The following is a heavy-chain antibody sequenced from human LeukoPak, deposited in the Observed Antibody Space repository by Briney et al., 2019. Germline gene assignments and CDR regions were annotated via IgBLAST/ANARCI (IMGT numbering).Heavy chain of an antibody. CDR1: GGSITSSNAYN. CDR3: ARLPTGYPNWFDP. V-gene: IGHV4-39*01. J-gene: IGHJ5*02. Sequence: SETLPLTCTVSGGSITSSNAYNWGWIRQPPGKGLEWIGTIHSRGNTYSNPSLKSRVTISVDTSKNQFSLKLSSVTAADTALYYCARLPTGYPNWFDPWGQGTLVTVSA. CDR2: IHSRGNT. D-gene: IGHD4-17*01.